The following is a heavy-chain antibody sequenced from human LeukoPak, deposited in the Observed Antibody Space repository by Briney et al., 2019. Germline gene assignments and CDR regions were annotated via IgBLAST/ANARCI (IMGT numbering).Heavy chain of an antibody. Sequence: SETLSLTCTVSGGSISSYYWSWIRQPPGKGLEWIGYIYYSGSTNYNPSLKSRVTISVDTSKNQFSLKLSSVTAVDSAVYYCASNYGSGSSGLDYWGQGTLVTVSS. CDR1: GGSISSYY. J-gene: IGHJ4*02. CDR2: IYYSGST. V-gene: IGHV4-59*08. D-gene: IGHD3-10*01. CDR3: ASNYGSGSSGLDY.